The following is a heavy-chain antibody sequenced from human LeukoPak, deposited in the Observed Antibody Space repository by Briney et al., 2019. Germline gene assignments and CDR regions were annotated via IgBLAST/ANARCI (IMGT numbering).Heavy chain of an antibody. D-gene: IGHD3-16*01. CDR1: GYTFTAYY. Sequence: SVKVYCKASGYTFTAYYMHWVRQAPGQGLELMAWINPDRDGANYVQKFQGRVTMTRDTSISTAYMELSRLRSDDTAMYYCATVSGGSLDIWGQGTMVTVSS. J-gene: IGHJ3*02. CDR3: ATVSGGSLDI. V-gene: IGHV1-2*02. CDR2: INPDRDGA.